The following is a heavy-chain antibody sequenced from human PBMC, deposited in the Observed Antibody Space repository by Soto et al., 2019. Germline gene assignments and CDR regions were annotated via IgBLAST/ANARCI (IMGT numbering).Heavy chain of an antibody. Sequence: QVQLQESGPGLVKPSETLSLTCTVCGGSISSYYWSWIRQPAGKGLEWIGRIYTSGRTTYNPSLTSRVPLSVGTSKNQFSLKLSSVTAADTAVYYCARDRITVVRGVRYYGMDFWGQGTTVTVSS. D-gene: IGHD3-10*01. CDR1: GGSISSYY. CDR2: IYTSGRT. J-gene: IGHJ6*02. V-gene: IGHV4-4*07. CDR3: ARDRITVVRGVRYYGMDF.